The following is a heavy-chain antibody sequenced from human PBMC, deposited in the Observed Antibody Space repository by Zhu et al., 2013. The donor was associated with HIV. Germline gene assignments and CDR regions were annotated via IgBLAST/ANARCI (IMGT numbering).Heavy chain of an antibody. V-gene: IGHV1-2*02. Sequence: QVQLVQSGAEVKKPGASVKVSCKASGYTFTGYYMHWVRQAPGQGLEWMGWINPNSGVTNYAQKFQGRVTMTRDTSISTAYMELSRLRSDDTAVYYCARSQNLRGYSGYASVFWGQGTLVTVSS. D-gene: IGHD5-12*01. CDR2: INPNSGVT. CDR3: ARSQNLRGYSGYASVF. J-gene: IGHJ4*02. CDR1: GYTFTGYY.